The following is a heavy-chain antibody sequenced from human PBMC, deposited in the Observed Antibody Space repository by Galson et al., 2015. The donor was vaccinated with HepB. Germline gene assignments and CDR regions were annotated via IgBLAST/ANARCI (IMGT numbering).Heavy chain of an antibody. Sequence: SVKVSCKASGVTFSSYAISWVRQAPGQGLEWMGGIIPIFGIANYAQKFQGRVTITADESTSTAYMELSSLRSEDTAVYYCARSITHYYGMDVWGQGTTVTVSS. CDR3: ARSITHYYGMDV. V-gene: IGHV1-69*13. CDR2: IIPIFGIA. J-gene: IGHJ6*02. D-gene: IGHD3-10*01. CDR1: GVTFSSYA.